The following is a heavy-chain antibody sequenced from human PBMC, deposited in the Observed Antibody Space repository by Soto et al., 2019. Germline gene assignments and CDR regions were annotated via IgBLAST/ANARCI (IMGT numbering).Heavy chain of an antibody. D-gene: IGHD3-10*01. CDR1: GFTFSSYA. CDR2: ISGSGGST. J-gene: IGHJ4*02. V-gene: IGHV3-23*01. Sequence: GGSLRLSCAASGFTFSSYAMSWVRQAPGKGLEWVSAISGSGGSTYYADSVKGRFTISRDNSKNTLYLQMNSLRAEDTDVYYCAKVKSGGYYFDYWGQGTLVTVSS. CDR3: AKVKSGGYYFDY.